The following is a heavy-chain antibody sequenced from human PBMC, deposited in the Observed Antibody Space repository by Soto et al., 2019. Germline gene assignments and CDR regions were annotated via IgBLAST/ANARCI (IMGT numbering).Heavy chain of an antibody. CDR3: ARGMGRYFDL. J-gene: IGHJ2*01. D-gene: IGHD2-8*01. CDR1: GDSIGNFY. CDR2: LSTSGRT. V-gene: IGHV4-4*07. Sequence: SETLSLTCTVSGDSIGNFYWSWIRQPAGKGLESIGRLSTSGRTNYSPSLQSRVTMSLDTSKNRFPLRLTSVSAADTAVYFCARGMGRYFDLWGRGTLVTVSS.